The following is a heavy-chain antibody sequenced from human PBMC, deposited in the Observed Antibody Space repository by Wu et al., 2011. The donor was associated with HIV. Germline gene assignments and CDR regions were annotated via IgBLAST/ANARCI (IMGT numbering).Heavy chain of an antibody. V-gene: IGHV5-51*01. CDR3: ARVGPYYFDHDQAFDI. Sequence: VQLVQSGAEVKKPGESLKISCKGSGYSFSTYWIGWVRQMPGKGLELMAIIYPNDSDTRYSPSFQGQVTISADKSISIAYLQWSSLKASDTAMYYCARVGPYYFDHDQAFDIWGQGTMVTVSS. D-gene: IGHD3-22*01. CDR1: GYSFSTYW. J-gene: IGHJ3*02. CDR2: IYPNDSDT.